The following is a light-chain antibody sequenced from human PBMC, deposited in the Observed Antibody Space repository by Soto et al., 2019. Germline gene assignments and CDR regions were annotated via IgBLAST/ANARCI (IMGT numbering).Light chain of an antibody. Sequence: QSVLTQPASVSGSPGQSITISCTGTSSDVGGYNYVSWYQQHPGKAPKLMIYEVSNRPSGISNRFSGSKSGNTASLTISGLQAEDEADYYCCSNADSSTYVFGTGTKVTVL. V-gene: IGLV2-14*01. CDR3: CSNADSSTYV. J-gene: IGLJ1*01. CDR1: SSDVGGYNY. CDR2: EVS.